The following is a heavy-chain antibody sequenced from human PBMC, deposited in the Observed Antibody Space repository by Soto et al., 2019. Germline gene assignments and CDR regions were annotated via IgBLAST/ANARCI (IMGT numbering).Heavy chain of an antibody. Sequence: GGSLRLSCAASGFTFSSNWMSWVRQAPGKGLEWVANIKQDGSEKYYVDSVKGRFTISRDNAKNSLYLQMNSLRAEDTAVYYCARDSSGWYNFDYWGQGTLVTVSS. V-gene: IGHV3-7*03. J-gene: IGHJ4*02. CDR1: GFTFSSNW. CDR2: IKQDGSEK. D-gene: IGHD6-19*01. CDR3: ARDSSGWYNFDY.